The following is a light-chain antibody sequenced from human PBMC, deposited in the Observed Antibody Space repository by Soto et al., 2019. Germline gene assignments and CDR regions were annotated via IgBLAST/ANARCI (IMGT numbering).Light chain of an antibody. CDR1: SSNIGSNY. V-gene: IGLV1-47*01. J-gene: IGLJ1*01. Sequence: QSVLTQPPSASGTPGHRVTISCSGSSSNIGSNYVYWYQQLPGTAPKLLIYKNNQRPSGVPDRFSGSKSGTSASLAISGLRSEDEADYYCAAWDDSLSGYVFGTGTKVTAL. CDR2: KNN. CDR3: AAWDDSLSGYV.